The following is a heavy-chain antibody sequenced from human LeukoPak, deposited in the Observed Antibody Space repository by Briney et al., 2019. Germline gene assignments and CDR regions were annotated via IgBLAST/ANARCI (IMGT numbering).Heavy chain of an antibody. Sequence: GGSLRLSCAASGFTISNYYMSWVRQAPGKGLEWVSVIYTGGNTYYTDAVEGRFTISRHNSKNTLYLQMNNLRAEDTAVYYCARGGPATTIDYWGRGTLVTVSS. V-gene: IGHV3-53*04. CDR1: GFTISNYY. J-gene: IGHJ4*02. CDR2: IYTGGNT. D-gene: IGHD1-1*01. CDR3: ARGGPATTIDY.